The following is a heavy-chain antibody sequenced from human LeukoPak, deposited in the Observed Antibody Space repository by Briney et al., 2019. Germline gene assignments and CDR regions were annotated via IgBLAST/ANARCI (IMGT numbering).Heavy chain of an antibody. CDR3: AKLSQVATIINWFDP. V-gene: IGHV3-23*01. Sequence: GGSLRLSCAASGFSFSSYAMSWVRQAPGKGLEWVSVIGGGPGNTYYTDSVKGRFTISRDNSKNTLYLHLNSLRAEDTAVYYCAKLSQVATIINWFDPWGQGTLVTVSS. CDR2: IGGGPGNT. J-gene: IGHJ5*02. D-gene: IGHD5-12*01. CDR1: GFSFSSYA.